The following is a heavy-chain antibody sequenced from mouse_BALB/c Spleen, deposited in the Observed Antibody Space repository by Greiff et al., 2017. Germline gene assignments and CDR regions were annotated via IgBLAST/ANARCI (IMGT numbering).Heavy chain of an antibody. J-gene: IGHJ1*01. CDR1: GFNIKDTY. V-gene: IGHV14-3*02. Sequence: EVQLKQSGAELVKPGASVKLSCTASGFNIKDTYMHWVKQRPEQGLEWIGRIDPANGNTKYDPKFQGKATITADTSSNTAYLQLSSLTSEDTAVYYCARSDGYYGYFDVWGAGTTVTVSS. D-gene: IGHD2-3*01. CDR3: ARSDGYYGYFDV. CDR2: IDPANGNT.